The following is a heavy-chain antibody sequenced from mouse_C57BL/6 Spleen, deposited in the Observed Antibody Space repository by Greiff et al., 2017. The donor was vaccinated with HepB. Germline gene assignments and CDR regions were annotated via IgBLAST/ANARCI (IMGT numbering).Heavy chain of an antibody. CDR2: ISSGGDYI. Sequence: EVKLVESGEGLVKPGGSLKLSCAASGFTFSSYAMSWVRQTPEKRLEWVAYISSGGDYIYYADTVKGRFTISRDNARNTLYLQMSSLKSEDTAMYYCTRDRDYGSSYWYFDVWGTGTTVTVSS. D-gene: IGHD1-1*01. CDR1: GFTFSSYA. V-gene: IGHV5-9-1*02. CDR3: TRDRDYGSSYWYFDV. J-gene: IGHJ1*03.